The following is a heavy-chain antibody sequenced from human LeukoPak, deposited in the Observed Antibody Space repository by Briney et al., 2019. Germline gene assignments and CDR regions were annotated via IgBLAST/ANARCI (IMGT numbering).Heavy chain of an antibody. Sequence: QTGGSLRLSCAASGFTFSNSWMHWVRQVPGKGLLWVSRMNSDGSITNYADSVKGRFTISRDNARITLYLQIHTLTVEDTAVYYCARAGSFRFDYWGQGTLVTVSS. CDR2: MNSDGSIT. J-gene: IGHJ4*02. CDR3: ARAGSFRFDY. V-gene: IGHV3-74*01. CDR1: GFTFSNSW. D-gene: IGHD1-14*01.